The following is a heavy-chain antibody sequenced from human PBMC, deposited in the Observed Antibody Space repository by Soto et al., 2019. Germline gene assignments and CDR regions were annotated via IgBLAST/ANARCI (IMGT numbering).Heavy chain of an antibody. Sequence: KPGGSLRLSCAASGSTFSDYYMSWIRQAPGKGLEWVSYISSSGSTIYYADSVKGRFTISRDNAKNSLYLQMNSLRAEDTAVYYCARDRDGYNFDYYGMDVWGQGTTVTVSS. CDR1: GSTFSDYY. CDR2: ISSSGSTI. V-gene: IGHV3-11*01. CDR3: ARDRDGYNFDYYGMDV. D-gene: IGHD5-12*01. J-gene: IGHJ6*02.